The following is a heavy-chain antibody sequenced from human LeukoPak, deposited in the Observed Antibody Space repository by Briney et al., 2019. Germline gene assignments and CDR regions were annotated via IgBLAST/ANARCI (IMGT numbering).Heavy chain of an antibody. D-gene: IGHD3-16*01. V-gene: IGHV3-7*01. CDR3: ARDGGEFPNL. CDR1: GFTFNSFW. Sequence: SGGSLRLSCVASGFTFNSFWMIWVRQAPGKGPEWVANIKEDGSEKYYVDSVRGRFTISRDNAKNSLYLQMNRLRAEDTAVYYCARDGGEFPNLWGQGTLVTVSS. CDR2: IKEDGSEK. J-gene: IGHJ4*02.